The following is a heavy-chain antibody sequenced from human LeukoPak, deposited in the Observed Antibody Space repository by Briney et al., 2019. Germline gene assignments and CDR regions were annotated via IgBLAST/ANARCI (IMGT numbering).Heavy chain of an antibody. Sequence: SVKVSCKASGGTFSSYAISWVRQAPGQGLEWMGGIIPIFGTANYAQKFQGRVTITADESTSTAYMELSSLRSEDTAVYYCARGSCGGDCHELDYWGQGTQVTVSS. CDR3: ARGSCGGDCHELDY. CDR1: GGTFSSYA. V-gene: IGHV1-69*13. J-gene: IGHJ4*02. CDR2: IIPIFGTA. D-gene: IGHD2-21*02.